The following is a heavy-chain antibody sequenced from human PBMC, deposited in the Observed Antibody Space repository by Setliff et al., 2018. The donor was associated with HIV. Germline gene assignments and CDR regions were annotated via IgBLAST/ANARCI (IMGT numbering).Heavy chain of an antibody. Sequence: PSETLSLTCTVSGGSISGYYWSWIRQPPGKGLEWIGYLYYSGSTNYNPSLKSRVTISVDPSKNQFSLKLSSVTAADTAVYYCARGADYYESTGYYTFDYWGQGTLVTVSS. J-gene: IGHJ4*02. D-gene: IGHD3-22*01. CDR2: LYYSGST. V-gene: IGHV4-59*01. CDR1: GGSISGYY. CDR3: ARGADYYESTGYYTFDY.